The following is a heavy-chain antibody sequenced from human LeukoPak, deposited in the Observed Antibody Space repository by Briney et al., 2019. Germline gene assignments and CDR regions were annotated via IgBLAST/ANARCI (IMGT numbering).Heavy chain of an antibody. CDR2: ISGSGGST. J-gene: IGHJ4*02. CDR1: GFTFSSYA. V-gene: IGHV3-23*01. Sequence: PGGSLRLSCAASGFTFSSYAMSWVRQAPGKGLGWVSAISGSGGSTYYADSVKGRFTISRDNSKNTLYLQMNSLRAEDTAVYYCAKGGADREEFDYWGQGTLVTVSS. CDR3: AKGGADREEFDY. D-gene: IGHD1-26*01.